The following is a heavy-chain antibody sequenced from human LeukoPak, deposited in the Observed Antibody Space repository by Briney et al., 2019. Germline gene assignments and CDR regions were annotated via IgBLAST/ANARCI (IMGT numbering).Heavy chain of an antibody. J-gene: IGHJ3*02. V-gene: IGHV4-39*01. CDR3: ARHVPGWRWLQLVAFDI. CDR1: GGSISSSSYY. CDR2: IYYSGST. Sequence: SETLSLTCTVSGGSISSSSYYWGWIRQPPGKGLEWIGSIYYSGSTYYNPSLKSRVTISVDTSKNQFSLKLSSVTAADTAVYYCARHVPGWRWLQLVAFDIWGQGTMVTVSS. D-gene: IGHD5-24*01.